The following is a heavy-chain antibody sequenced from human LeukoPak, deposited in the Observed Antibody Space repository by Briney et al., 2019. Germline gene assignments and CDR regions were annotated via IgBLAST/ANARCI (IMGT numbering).Heavy chain of an antibody. J-gene: IGHJ4*02. V-gene: IGHV3-23*01. CDR3: AKDTMVIKEGDFDY. CDR1: GSTLTSYA. CDR2: ISGSGAST. Sequence: GGSLKLPCPASGSTLTSYARTWFRQAPGKGLEWLSAISGSGASTYYADSVKGRFTISRDNSKNTLYLQMNSLRAEDTGVYYCAKDTMVIKEGDFDYWGQGTLVTVSS. D-gene: IGHD3-22*01.